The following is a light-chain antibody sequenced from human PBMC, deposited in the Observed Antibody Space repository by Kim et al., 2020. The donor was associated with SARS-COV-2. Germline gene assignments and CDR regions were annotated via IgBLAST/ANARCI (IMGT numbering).Light chain of an antibody. CDR3: QAWDRNTCV. CDR1: KVGDKH. V-gene: IGLV3-1*01. Sequence: SYEPTQPPSVSVSPGQTASITCSGDKVGDKHVSWYQQKPGQSPVLVIYQDSKRPSGIPERFSGSNSGNTATLTIGGTQTMDEADYYCQAWDRNTCVFGTGTKVTVL. J-gene: IGLJ1*01. CDR2: QDS.